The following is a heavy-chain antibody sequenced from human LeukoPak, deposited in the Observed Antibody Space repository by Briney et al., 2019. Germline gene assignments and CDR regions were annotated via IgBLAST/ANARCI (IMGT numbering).Heavy chain of an antibody. CDR2: IRYDGSNR. D-gene: IGHD6-19*01. Sequence: GGSLRLSCAASGFTFSSYGMHWVRQAPGKGLEWVAFIRYDGSNRYYADSVKGRFTISRDNSKNTLYLQMNSLRAEDTAVYYCAKDSLKYSSGWYGGWFDYWGQGTLVTVSS. V-gene: IGHV3-30*02. CDR1: GFTFSSYG. J-gene: IGHJ4*02. CDR3: AKDSLKYSSGWYGGWFDY.